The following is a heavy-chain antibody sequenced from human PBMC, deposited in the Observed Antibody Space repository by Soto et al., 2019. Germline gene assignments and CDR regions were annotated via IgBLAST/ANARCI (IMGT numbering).Heavy chain of an antibody. CDR1: GFTFSSYD. J-gene: IGHJ4*02. CDR3: AREDIGDSSGAQGY. V-gene: IGHV3-33*01. Sequence: QVQLVESGGGVVQPGRSLRLSCAASGFTFSSYDMHWVRQAPGKGLEWVAVIWYDGSNKYYADSVKGRFTISRDNSKNTLYMQMNSLRGEDTAVYYCAREDIGDSSGAQGYWGQGTLVTVSS. D-gene: IGHD3-22*01. CDR2: IWYDGSNK.